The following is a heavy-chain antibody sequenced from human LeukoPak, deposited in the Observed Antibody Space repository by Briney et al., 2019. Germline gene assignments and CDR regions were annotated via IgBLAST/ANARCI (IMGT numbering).Heavy chain of an antibody. CDR1: GGTFSSYA. D-gene: IGHD1-26*01. Sequence: SVKVSCKASGGTFSSYAISWVRQAPGQGLEWMGGIIPIFGTANYAQKFQGRVTITTDESTSTAYMELSSLRSEDTAVYYCARVPIMVGATTNYYYYYYMDVWGKGTTVTVSS. V-gene: IGHV1-69*05. CDR3: ARVPIMVGATTNYYYYYYMDV. CDR2: IIPIFGTA. J-gene: IGHJ6*03.